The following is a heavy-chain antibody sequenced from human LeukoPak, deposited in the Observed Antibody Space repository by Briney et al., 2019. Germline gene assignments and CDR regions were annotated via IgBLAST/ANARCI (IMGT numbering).Heavy chain of an antibody. D-gene: IGHD6-19*01. V-gene: IGHV4-59*01. CDR3: ARRYSSGWYYFDY. CDR1: GGSISSYY. Sequence: PSETLSLTCTVSGGSISSYYWSWIRQPPGKGLEWIGYIYYSGSTNYNPSLKSRVTISVDMSKNQFSLKLTSVTAADTALYYCARRYSSGWYYFDYWGQGTLVTVSS. CDR2: IYYSGST. J-gene: IGHJ4*02.